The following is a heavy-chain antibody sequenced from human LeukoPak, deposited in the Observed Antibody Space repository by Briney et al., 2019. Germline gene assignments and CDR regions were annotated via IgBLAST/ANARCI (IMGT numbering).Heavy chain of an antibody. Sequence: ASVKVSCKAFGYTFTHYYINWLRQAPGQGLEWMGRINPNTGDTFYAQKFQGRVTMTRDTSINTAYMELSRLRSDDTAVYYCARAGLPIYYYYIDVWGKGTTVTISS. CDR2: INPNTGDT. V-gene: IGHV1-2*02. CDR3: ARAGLPIYYYYIDV. J-gene: IGHJ6*03. CDR1: GYTFTHYY. D-gene: IGHD5/OR15-5a*01.